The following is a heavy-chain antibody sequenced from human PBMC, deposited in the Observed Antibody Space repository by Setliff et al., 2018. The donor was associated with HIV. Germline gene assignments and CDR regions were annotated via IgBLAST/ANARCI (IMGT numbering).Heavy chain of an antibody. CDR3: ARGLFAFDI. V-gene: IGHV1-69*05. Sequence: GASVKVSCKASGGTFSSYAISWVRQAPGQGLEWMGEIIPIFGTANYAQKFQGRVTITRNTSISTAYMELSSLRSEDTAVYYCARGLFAFDIWGQGTMVTVSS. CDR1: GGTFSSYA. CDR2: IIPIFGTA. J-gene: IGHJ3*02.